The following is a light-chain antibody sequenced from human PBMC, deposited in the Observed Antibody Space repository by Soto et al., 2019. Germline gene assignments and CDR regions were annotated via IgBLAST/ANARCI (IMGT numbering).Light chain of an antibody. CDR1: QSVSIW. V-gene: IGKV1-5*01. J-gene: IGKJ1*01. CDR3: QQYMSYS. Sequence: DIQMTQSPSTLSASEGARVPISCRASQSVSIWLAWYQQKPGRAPKLLIYHASTLESGVPSRFSGSGSGTEFTLTISGLQPDDFATYYCQQYMSYSFGQGTKVDIK. CDR2: HAS.